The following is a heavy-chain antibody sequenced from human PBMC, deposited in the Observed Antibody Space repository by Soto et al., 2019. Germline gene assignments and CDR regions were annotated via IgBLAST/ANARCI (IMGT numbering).Heavy chain of an antibody. CDR3: ARDILGYCSSTSCNPYP. Sequence: EVQLVESGGGLVKPGGSLRLSCAASGFTFSSYSMNWVRQAPGKGLEWVSSISSSSSYIYYADSVKGRFTISRDNAKNSLYLQMNSLSAEDTAVYYCARDILGYCSSTSCNPYPWGQGTLVTVSS. CDR1: GFTFSSYS. V-gene: IGHV3-21*01. J-gene: IGHJ4*02. CDR2: ISSSSSYI. D-gene: IGHD2-2*01.